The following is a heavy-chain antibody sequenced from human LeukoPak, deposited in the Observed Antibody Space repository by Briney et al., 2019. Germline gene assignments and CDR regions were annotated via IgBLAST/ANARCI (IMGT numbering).Heavy chain of an antibody. D-gene: IGHD3-22*01. V-gene: IGHV4-39*07. CDR1: GGSISSSSYY. CDR2: IYYSGST. Sequence: SETLSLTCTVSGGSISSSSYYWGWIRQPPGKGLEWIGSIYYSGSTNYNPSLKSRVTISVDTSKNQFSLKLSSVTAADTAVYYCARDPSGYFNYWGQGTLATVSS. CDR3: ARDPSGYFNY. J-gene: IGHJ4*02.